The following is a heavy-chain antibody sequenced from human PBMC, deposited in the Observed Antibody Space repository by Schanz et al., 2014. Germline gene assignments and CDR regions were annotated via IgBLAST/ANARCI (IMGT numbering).Heavy chain of an antibody. CDR2: IWSDGSTK. Sequence: QAQLMESGGGVVQPGTSLILSCSVSGFSLNTYGIHWFRQPAGKGLEWVAVIWSDGSTKYYADSVKGRFTISRDNSKNTLYLHMNTLRSEDTAVYYCAKDSTHIDIVLVPTAIDYWGQGTLVTVSS. D-gene: IGHD2-2*01. J-gene: IGHJ4*02. CDR3: AKDSTHIDIVLVPTAIDY. V-gene: IGHV3-33*06. CDR1: GFSLNTYG.